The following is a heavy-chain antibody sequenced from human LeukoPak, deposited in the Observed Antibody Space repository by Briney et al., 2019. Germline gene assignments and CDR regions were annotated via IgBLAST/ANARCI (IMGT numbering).Heavy chain of an antibody. D-gene: IGHD2-15*01. V-gene: IGHV3-23*01. J-gene: IGHJ5*02. CDR2: IGASGSHT. Sequence: PGGSLRLSCAASGFTFSIHGMNWVRQAPGKGLEWVSGIGASGSHTYFADSVKGRFSISRDNSKNTLYLQMNSLRAEDTAVYYCAKDLYGVVAPPPQFDPWGQGTLVTVSS. CDR1: GFTFSIHG. CDR3: AKDLYGVVAPPPQFDP.